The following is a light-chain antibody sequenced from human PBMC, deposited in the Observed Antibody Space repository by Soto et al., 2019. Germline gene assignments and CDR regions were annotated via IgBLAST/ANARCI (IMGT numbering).Light chain of an antibody. CDR3: QQYYSNPRT. Sequence: DIVMTQSPDTLAVSLGERATLNCKSSQSVLYSSNNKNYLAWYQQRPGQPPKLLVSWASAREAGVPERFSGSGSGTDFTLTISSLQAEDVAVYYCQQYYSNPRTFGQGTKVEIK. CDR1: QSVLYSSNNKNY. CDR2: WAS. V-gene: IGKV4-1*01. J-gene: IGKJ1*01.